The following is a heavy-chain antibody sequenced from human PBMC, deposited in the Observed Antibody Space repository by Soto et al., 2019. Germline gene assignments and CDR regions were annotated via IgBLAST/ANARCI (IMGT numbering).Heavy chain of an antibody. J-gene: IGHJ6*02. CDR1: GFTFSSYA. Sequence: GGSLRLSCAASGFTFSSYAMSWVRQAPGKGLEWVSAISGSGGSTYYADSVKGRFTISRDNSKNTLYLQMNSLRAEDTAVYYCAKDQRAGGSGSYYGFYYYYGMDVWGQGTTVTVSS. CDR3: AKDQRAGGSGSYYGFYYYYGMDV. V-gene: IGHV3-23*01. D-gene: IGHD3-10*01. CDR2: ISGSGGST.